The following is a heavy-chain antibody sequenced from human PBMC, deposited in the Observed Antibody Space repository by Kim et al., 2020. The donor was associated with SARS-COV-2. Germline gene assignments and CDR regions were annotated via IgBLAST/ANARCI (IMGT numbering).Heavy chain of an antibody. CDR3: ARGDGGATRMDY. J-gene: IGHJ4*02. D-gene: IGHD1-26*01. Sequence: YPGSVKGRFTISRENAKNSLYLQMNSLRAGDTAVYYCARGDGGATRMDYWGQGTLVTVSS. V-gene: IGHV3-13*01.